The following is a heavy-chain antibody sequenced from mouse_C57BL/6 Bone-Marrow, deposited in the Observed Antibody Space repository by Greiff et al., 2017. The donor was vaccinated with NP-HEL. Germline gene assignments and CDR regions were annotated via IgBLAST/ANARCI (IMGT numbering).Heavy chain of an antibody. Sequence: QVQLQQPGAELVKPGASGKLSCKASGYTFTSYWMHGVKQRPGRGLEGIGRIDPNSGGTKYNEKFKSKATLTVDKPSSTAYMQLSSLTSEDSAVYYCARDPSVDYWGQGTTLTVSS. CDR1: GYTFTSYW. CDR2: IDPNSGGT. J-gene: IGHJ2*01. CDR3: ARDPSVDY. V-gene: IGHV1-72*01. D-gene: IGHD3-2*02.